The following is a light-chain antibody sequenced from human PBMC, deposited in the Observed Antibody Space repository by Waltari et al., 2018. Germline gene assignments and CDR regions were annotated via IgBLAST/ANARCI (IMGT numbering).Light chain of an antibody. CDR3: QTGGHGTWV. Sequence: QLVLTQSPSASASLGASVKPTCTPSSGHSSNVIAWHQQQQEKGPRYLMKVNSDGSHSKGDEIPDRFSGSSSGAERYLTISSLQSEDEADYYCQTGGHGTWVFGGGTKLTVL. CDR1: SGHSSNV. J-gene: IGLJ3*02. CDR2: VNSDGSH. V-gene: IGLV4-69*01.